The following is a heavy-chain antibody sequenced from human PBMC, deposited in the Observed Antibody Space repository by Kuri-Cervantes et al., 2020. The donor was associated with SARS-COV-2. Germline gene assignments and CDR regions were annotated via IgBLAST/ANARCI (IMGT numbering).Heavy chain of an antibody. Sequence: ASVKVSCKASGYTFSDYYMYWVRQAPGQGLEWMGWINPNSGGTNYAQKFQGWVTMTRDTSSTGYMELSRLRSDDTAVYYCARGMVQGLIQSYYYGMDVWGQGTTVTVSS. CDR1: GYTFSDYY. D-gene: IGHD3-10*01. J-gene: IGHJ6*02. CDR3: ARGMVQGLIQSYYYGMDV. CDR2: INPNSGGT. V-gene: IGHV1-2*04.